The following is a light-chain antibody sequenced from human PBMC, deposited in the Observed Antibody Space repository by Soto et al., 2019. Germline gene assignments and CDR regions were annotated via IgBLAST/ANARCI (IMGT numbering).Light chain of an antibody. J-gene: IGKJ2*01. CDR2: AAS. CDR3: QQANSFPYT. CDR1: QGISSW. V-gene: IGKV1-12*01. Sequence: DIQMTQSPSSVSASVGDRVTITCRASQGISSWLAWYQQRPGKAPKLLISAASILQSGVPSRFSGSESGPDFTLTINSLQPEDSAIYYCQQANSFPYTFGQGTKVDIK.